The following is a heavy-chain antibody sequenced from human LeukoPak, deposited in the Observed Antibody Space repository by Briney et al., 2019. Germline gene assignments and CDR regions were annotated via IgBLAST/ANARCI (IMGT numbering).Heavy chain of an antibody. CDR1: GYTFTGYY. V-gene: IGHV1-2*02. CDR2: INPNSGGT. J-gene: IGHJ4*02. Sequence: ASVNVSCKASGYTFTGYYMHWVRQAPGQGLEWMGWINPNSGGTNYAQKFQGRVTMTRDTSISTAYMELSRLRSDDTAVYYCARVDGVGGTAWDYWGQGTLVTVSS. D-gene: IGHD2-15*01. CDR3: ARVDGVGGTAWDY.